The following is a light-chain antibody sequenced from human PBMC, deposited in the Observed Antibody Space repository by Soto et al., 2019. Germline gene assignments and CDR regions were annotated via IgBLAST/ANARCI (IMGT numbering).Light chain of an antibody. J-gene: IGKJ2*01. CDR3: HQYYRIPYT. CDR2: WAS. V-gene: IGKV4-1*01. CDR1: HSLFDSSYKKTY. Sequence: DLVLTQSPDSLAVSLGERATINCRSSHSLFDSSYKKTYLAWYQQRPGQPPKLLIYWASTRQSGVPDRFSGGASATDFTLTISRLQPEDVAIYSCHQYYRIPYTFGHGTRLEI.